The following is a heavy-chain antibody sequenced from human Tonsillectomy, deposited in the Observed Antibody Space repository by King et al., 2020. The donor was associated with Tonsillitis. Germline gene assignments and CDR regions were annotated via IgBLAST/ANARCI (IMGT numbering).Heavy chain of an antibody. Sequence: VQLVESGGGVVQPGRSLRLSCAASGFTFSSYGMHWVRQAPGKGLEWVAVISYDGSNKYYADSVKGRFTISRDNSKNTLYLQMNSLRAEDTAVYYCAKDKGADYYYYGMDVWGQGTTVTVSS. CDR2: ISYDGSNK. CDR3: AKDKGADYYYYGMDV. V-gene: IGHV3-30*18. CDR1: GFTFSSYG. J-gene: IGHJ6*02.